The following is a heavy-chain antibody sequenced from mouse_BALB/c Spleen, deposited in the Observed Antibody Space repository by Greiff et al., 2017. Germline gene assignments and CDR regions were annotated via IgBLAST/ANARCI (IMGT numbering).Heavy chain of an antibody. Sequence: EVKLVESGGGLVQPGGSRKLSCAASGFTFSSFGMHWVRQAPEKGLEWVAYISSGSSTIYYADTVKGRFTISRDNPKNTLFLQMTSLRSEDTAMYYCARWDDYDYAMDYWGQGTSVTVSS. J-gene: IGHJ4*01. CDR2: ISSGSSTI. CDR3: ARWDDYDYAMDY. D-gene: IGHD2-4*01. CDR1: GFTFSSFG. V-gene: IGHV5-17*02.